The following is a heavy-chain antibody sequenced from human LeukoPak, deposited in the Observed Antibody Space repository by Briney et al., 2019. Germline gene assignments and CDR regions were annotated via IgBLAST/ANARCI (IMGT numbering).Heavy chain of an antibody. CDR1: GFIFSDYD. Sequence: GRSLRLSCAASGFIFSDYDMHWVRQAPGKGLEWVALISYGGSNKYYADSVKGRFTISRDNSKNTLYLQMNSLRAEDTAVYYCANIRDYNSGLFDYWGQGTLVTVSS. J-gene: IGHJ4*02. CDR2: ISYGGSNK. V-gene: IGHV3-30*18. CDR3: ANIRDYNSGLFDY. D-gene: IGHD6-19*01.